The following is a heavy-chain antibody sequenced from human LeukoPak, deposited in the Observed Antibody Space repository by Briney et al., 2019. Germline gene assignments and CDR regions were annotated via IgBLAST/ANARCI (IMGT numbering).Heavy chain of an antibody. CDR3: AKDGPYYGSGAMYYFDF. CDR2: IRYDGVTK. D-gene: IGHD3-10*01. CDR1: GFTFSSYD. Sequence: GGSLRLSCAASGFTFSSYDMHWVRQAPGKGLEWVGFIRYDGVTKYYADSVKGRFTISGDNSKNTLYVQMSSLRAEDTAVYYCAKDGPYYGSGAMYYFDFWGQGTPVTVSS. V-gene: IGHV3-30*02. J-gene: IGHJ4*02.